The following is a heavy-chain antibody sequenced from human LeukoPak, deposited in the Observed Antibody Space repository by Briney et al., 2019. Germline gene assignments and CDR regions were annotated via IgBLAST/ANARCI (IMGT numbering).Heavy chain of an antibody. V-gene: IGHV3-23*01. CDR2: ISDSGGRT. CDR3: AKRGVVIRVILVGFHKEAYYFDS. D-gene: IGHD3-22*01. J-gene: IGHJ4*02. Sequence: GGSLRLSCAVSGITLSNYGMSWVRQAPGKGLEWVAGISDSGGRTKYADSVKGRFTISRDNAKNTLYLQMNSLRAEDTAVYFCAKRGVVIRVILVGFHKEAYYFDSWGQGALVTVSS. CDR1: GITLSNYG.